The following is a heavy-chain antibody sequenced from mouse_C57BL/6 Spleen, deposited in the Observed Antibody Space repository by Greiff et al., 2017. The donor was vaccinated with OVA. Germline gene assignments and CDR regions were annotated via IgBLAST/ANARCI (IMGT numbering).Heavy chain of an antibody. CDR2: IRSKSNNYAT. CDR1: GFSFNTYA. V-gene: IGHV10-1*01. J-gene: IGHJ3*01. Sequence: EVKVVESGGGLVQPKGSLKLSCAASGFSFNTYAMNWVRQAPGKGLEWVARIRSKSNNYATYYADSVKDRFTISRDDSESMLYLQMNNLKTEDTAMYYCGRQDYYGSSFAYWGQGTLVTVSA. CDR3: GRQDYYGSSFAY. D-gene: IGHD1-1*01.